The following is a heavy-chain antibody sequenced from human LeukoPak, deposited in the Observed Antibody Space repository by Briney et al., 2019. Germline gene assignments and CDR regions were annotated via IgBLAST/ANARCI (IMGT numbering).Heavy chain of an antibody. Sequence: ASVKVSCKVSGYTLTELSIHWVRQSPGKGLEWMGGFEPEDAKTFYAQRFQGRITMTEDTSTNTGYMNLSSLRSEDTAIYYCATSRVGDTVSLDYWGLGSLVTVSS. CDR3: ATSRVGDTVSLDY. CDR1: GYTLTELS. J-gene: IGHJ4*02. V-gene: IGHV1-24*01. D-gene: IGHD1-26*01. CDR2: FEPEDAKT.